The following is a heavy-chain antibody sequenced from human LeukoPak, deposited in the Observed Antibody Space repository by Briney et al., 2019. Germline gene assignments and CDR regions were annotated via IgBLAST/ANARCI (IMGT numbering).Heavy chain of an antibody. D-gene: IGHD6-19*01. CDR1: GGSVSSGSYY. J-gene: IGHJ4*02. V-gene: IGHV4-61*01. Sequence: SETLSLTCTVSGGSVSSGSYYWTWIRQPPGKGLEWIGYTYYSGTTNYNPSLKSRVTISVDTSKNQFSLKLGSVTAADTAVYYCARVGIAVASPFFDYWGQGTLVTVSS. CDR3: ARVGIAVASPFFDY. CDR2: TYYSGTT.